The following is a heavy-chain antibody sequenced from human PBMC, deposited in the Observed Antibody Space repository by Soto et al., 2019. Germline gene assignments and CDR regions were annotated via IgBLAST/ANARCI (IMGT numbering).Heavy chain of an antibody. CDR1: GGSISSYY. D-gene: IGHD2-2*01. J-gene: IGHJ6*03. Sequence: SETLSLTCTVSGGSISSYYWSWIRQPPGKGLEWIGYIYYSGSTNYNPSLKSRVTISVDTSKNQFSLKLSSVTAADTAVYYCARVSFDGPAAISYYYRDVWGKGTTVTVPS. CDR2: IYYSGST. CDR3: ARVSFDGPAAISYYYRDV. V-gene: IGHV4-59*01.